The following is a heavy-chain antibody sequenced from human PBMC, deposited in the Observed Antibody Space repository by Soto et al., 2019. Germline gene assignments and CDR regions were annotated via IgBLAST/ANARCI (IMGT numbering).Heavy chain of an antibody. CDR3: ARDAGVSGSSGWWVY. J-gene: IGHJ4*02. Sequence: AASVKVSCKASGYTFTSYAMHWVRQAPGQRLEWMGWINAGNGNTKYSQKFQGRVTITRDTSASTAYMELSSLRSEDTAVYYCARDAGVSGSSGWWVYWGQGTLVTVSS. CDR2: INAGNGNT. D-gene: IGHD6-19*01. V-gene: IGHV1-3*01. CDR1: GYTFTSYA.